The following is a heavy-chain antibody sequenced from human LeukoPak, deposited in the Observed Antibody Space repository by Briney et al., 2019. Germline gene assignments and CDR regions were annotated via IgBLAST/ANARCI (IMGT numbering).Heavy chain of an antibody. CDR3: ARVSFGSYYFDY. CDR2: IYSGGST. CDR1: GFTVSSNY. J-gene: IGHJ4*02. Sequence: GGSLRLSCAASGFTVSSNYMSWVRQAPGKGLEWVSVIYSGGSTYYADSVKGRFTISRDNSKNTLYLQMNSLRAEDTAVYYCARVSFGSYYFDYWGQGTLVTVSS. V-gene: IGHV3-53*01. D-gene: IGHD1-26*01.